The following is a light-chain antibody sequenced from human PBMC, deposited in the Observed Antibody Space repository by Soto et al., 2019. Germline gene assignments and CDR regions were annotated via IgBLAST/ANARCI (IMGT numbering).Light chain of an antibody. Sequence: EIVMTQSPATLSVSPWERATLSCSASQSISSSFAWYQQKPGQAPRLLIYGPSTRATGIPARFSGSGSGTEFTLTISSLQSEDFAVYYCQQYNNGPTYTFGQGTKLEIK. J-gene: IGKJ2*01. CDR2: GPS. V-gene: IGKV3-15*01. CDR1: QSISSS. CDR3: QQYNNGPTYT.